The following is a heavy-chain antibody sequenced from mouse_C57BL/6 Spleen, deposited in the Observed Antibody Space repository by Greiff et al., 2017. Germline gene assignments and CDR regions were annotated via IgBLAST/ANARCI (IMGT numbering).Heavy chain of an antibody. CDR2: IDPSDSYT. CDR3: ARCGPYYAMDY. Sequence: QVQLQQSGAELVMPGASVKLSCKASGYTFTSYWMHWVKQRPGQGLEWIGEIDPSDSYTNYNQKFKGKSTLTVDKSSSTAYMQLSSLTSEDSAVYYCARCGPYYAMDYWGQGTSVTVSS. V-gene: IGHV1-69*01. CDR1: GYTFTSYW. J-gene: IGHJ4*01.